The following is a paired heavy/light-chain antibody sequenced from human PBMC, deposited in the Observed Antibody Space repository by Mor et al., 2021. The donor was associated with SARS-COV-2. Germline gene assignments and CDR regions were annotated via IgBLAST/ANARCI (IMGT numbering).Light chain of an antibody. CDR3: QQYDNLSIT. Sequence: DIQMTQSPSSLSASVGDRVTITCQASQDISNYLNWYQQKPGKAPKLLIYDASNLETGVPSRFSGSGSGTDFTFTISSLQPEDIATYYCQQYDNLSITFGQGTRLEIK. CDR1: QDISNY. J-gene: IGKJ5*01. V-gene: IGKV1-33*01. CDR2: DAS.
Heavy chain of an antibody. CDR2: IYYSGST. CDR1: GGSISSYY. J-gene: IGHJ6*02. CDR3: ARCPHYYGSGSYYRIYYYYGMDV. V-gene: IGHV4-59*01. Sequence: QVQLQESGPGLVKPSETLSLTCTVSGGSISSYYWSWIRQPPGKGLEWIGYIYYSGSTNYNPSLKSRVTISVDTSKNQFSLKLSSVTAADTAVYYCARCPHYYGSGSYYRIYYYYGMDVWGQGTTVTVSS. D-gene: IGHD3-10*01.